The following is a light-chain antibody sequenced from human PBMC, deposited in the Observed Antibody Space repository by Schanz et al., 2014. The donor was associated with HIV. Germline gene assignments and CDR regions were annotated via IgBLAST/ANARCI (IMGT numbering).Light chain of an antibody. V-gene: IGLV2-8*01. CDR1: SSDVGGYNF. Sequence: QSALTQPPSASGSPGQSVTISCSGTSSDVGGYNFVSWYQHHPGKAPKLIIYEVSQRPSGVPDRFSGSKSGNTASLTVSGLQAEDEADYYCQSYDSSLSGPVFGGGTKLTVL. CDR2: EVS. CDR3: QSYDSSLSGPV. J-gene: IGLJ2*01.